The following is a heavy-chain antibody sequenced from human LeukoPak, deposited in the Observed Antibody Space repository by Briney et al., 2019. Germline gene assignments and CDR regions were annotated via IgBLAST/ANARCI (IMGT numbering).Heavy chain of an antibody. D-gene: IGHD3-10*01. CDR1: GVSLTSVIYN. V-gene: IGHV4-61*02. CDR2: LYTIGGT. CDR3: ARGVRFPDYTDV. Sequence: SETLSLTCTVSGVSLTSVIYNTSWIRQSAGKGLEWIGRLYTIGGTNYNPSLKSRLSISQDTSKNQFSLSLESVTAADTAVYFCARGVRFPDYTDVWGEGIMVAVSS. J-gene: IGHJ6*03.